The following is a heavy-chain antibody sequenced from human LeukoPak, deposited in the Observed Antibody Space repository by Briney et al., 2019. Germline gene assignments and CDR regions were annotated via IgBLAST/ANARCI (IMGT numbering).Heavy chain of an antibody. CDR1: GDSISNYY. CDR2: IYSRGST. CDR3: AREDDYGAT. Sequence: NPSETLSLTCTVSGDSISNYYWSWIRQPAGKGLEWIGRIYSRGSTNYNPSLKSRVTISVDTSKNQFSLKLSSVTAADTAVYYCAREDDYGATWGQGTLVTVSS. J-gene: IGHJ5*02. D-gene: IGHD4-17*01. V-gene: IGHV4-4*07.